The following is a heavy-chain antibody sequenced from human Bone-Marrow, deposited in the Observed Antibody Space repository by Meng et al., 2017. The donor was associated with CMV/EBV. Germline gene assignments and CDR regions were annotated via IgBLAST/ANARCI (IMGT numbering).Heavy chain of an antibody. CDR3: TKDRRITIFGVVPDAFDI. D-gene: IGHD3-3*01. CDR2: IKSKTDGGTT. Sequence: GESLKISCAASGFTFSSAWMSWVRQAPGKGLEWVGRIKSKTDGGTTDYAAPVKGRFTISRDDSKNTLYLQMNSLKTEDTAVYYCTKDRRITIFGVVPDAFDIWGQGTMVTVSS. V-gene: IGHV3-15*01. CDR1: GFTFSSAW. J-gene: IGHJ3*02.